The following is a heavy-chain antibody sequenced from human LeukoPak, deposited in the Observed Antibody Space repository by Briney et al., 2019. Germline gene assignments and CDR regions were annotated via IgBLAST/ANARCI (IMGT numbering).Heavy chain of an antibody. V-gene: IGHV4-59*01. CDR3: AKDWERSSSWFYYYYYMDV. D-gene: IGHD6-13*01. CDR1: GGSISSYY. J-gene: IGHJ6*03. Sequence: SETLSLTCTVSGGSISSYYWSWIWQTPGKGLEWIGYIYYSGSTNYNPSLKSRVTISVDTSKNQFSLKLSSVTAADTAVYYCAKDWERSSSWFYYYYYMDVWGKGTTVTISS. CDR2: IYYSGST.